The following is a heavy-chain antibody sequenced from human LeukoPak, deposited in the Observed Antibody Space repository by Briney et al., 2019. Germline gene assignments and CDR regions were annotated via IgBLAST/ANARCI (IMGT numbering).Heavy chain of an antibody. Sequence: PGRSLRLSXAASGFTFSSYGMHWVRQAPGKGLEWVAVIWYDGSNKYYADSVKGRFTISRDNSKNTLYLQMNSLRAEDTAVYYCAKRARPASDTAMANGAFDIWGQGTMVTVSS. CDR2: IWYDGSNK. V-gene: IGHV3-33*06. J-gene: IGHJ3*02. CDR3: AKRARPASDTAMANGAFDI. CDR1: GFTFSSYG. D-gene: IGHD5-18*01.